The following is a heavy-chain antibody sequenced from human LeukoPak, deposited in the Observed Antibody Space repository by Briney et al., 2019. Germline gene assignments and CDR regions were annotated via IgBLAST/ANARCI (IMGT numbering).Heavy chain of an antibody. V-gene: IGHV4-34*01. CDR3: VTRLEY. CDR1: GGSFSGYY. CDR2: INHSGST. Sequence: SETLSLTCAVYGGSFSGYYWSWIRQPPGKGLEWIGEINHSGSTNYNPSLKSRVTISVDTSKNQFSLKLSSVTAADTAVYYCVTRLEYWGQGTLVTVSS. J-gene: IGHJ4*02. D-gene: IGHD6-25*01.